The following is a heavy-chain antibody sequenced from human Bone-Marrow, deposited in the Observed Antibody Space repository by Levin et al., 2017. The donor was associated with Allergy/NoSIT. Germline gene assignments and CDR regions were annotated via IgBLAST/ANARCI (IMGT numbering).Heavy chain of an antibody. V-gene: IGHV3-7*01. CDR3: ARDKAWGAFDI. Sequence: GGSLRLSCEASGFTFSNSWMTWVRQGPGKGLGCVAIIKEDGTDKYYLDSVKGRFTISKDNAKTSLYLQMNSLRAEDTAVYYCARDKAWGAFDIWGQGTMVTVSS. J-gene: IGHJ3*02. CDR2: IKEDGTDK. CDR1: GFTFSNSW. D-gene: IGHD1-26*01.